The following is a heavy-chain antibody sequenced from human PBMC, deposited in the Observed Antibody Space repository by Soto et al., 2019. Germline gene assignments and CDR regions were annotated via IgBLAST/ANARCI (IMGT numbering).Heavy chain of an antibody. V-gene: IGHV4-59*01. Sequence: QVQLQESGPGLVKPSETLSLTCTVSGGSISSYYWSWIRQPPGKGLEWIGYIYYSGSTNFNPSLTSRGTIQADTSKTQVSRRLSSVTAADTAVYYCARGDCSGGSCPWGYWGQGTLVTVSS. J-gene: IGHJ4*02. CDR2: IYYSGST. CDR1: GGSISSYY. D-gene: IGHD2-15*01. CDR3: ARGDCSGGSCPWGY.